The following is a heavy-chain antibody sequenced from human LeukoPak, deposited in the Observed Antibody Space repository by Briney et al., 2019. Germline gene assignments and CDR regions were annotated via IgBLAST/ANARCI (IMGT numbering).Heavy chain of an antibody. CDR2: ISAYNGNT. V-gene: IGHV1-18*01. J-gene: IGHJ4*02. CDR3: ARDRIYDFWSGYYGFDY. Sequence: ASVKVSCKASGYTFTSYGISWVRQAPGQGLEWMGWISAYNGNTNYAQKLQGRVTMTTDTSTSTAYMELRSLRSDDTAVYYCARDRIYDFWSGYYGFDYWGQGTLVTVSS. CDR1: GYTFTSYG. D-gene: IGHD3-3*01.